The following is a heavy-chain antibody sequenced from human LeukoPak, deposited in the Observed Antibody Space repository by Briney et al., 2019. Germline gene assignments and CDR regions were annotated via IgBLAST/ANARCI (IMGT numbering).Heavy chain of an antibody. J-gene: IGHJ2*01. Sequence: GWPLRLSCAASGFSVSSNYMSWVRQAPGKGLEWVSVIYSGGSTYYAGSVKGRFTISRDNSKNTLYLQMNSLRAEDTAVYYCARVGGNRPWYFDLWGRSTLVTVSS. V-gene: IGHV3-53*01. D-gene: IGHD4-23*01. CDR2: IYSGGST. CDR3: ARVGGNRPWYFDL. CDR1: GFSVSSNY.